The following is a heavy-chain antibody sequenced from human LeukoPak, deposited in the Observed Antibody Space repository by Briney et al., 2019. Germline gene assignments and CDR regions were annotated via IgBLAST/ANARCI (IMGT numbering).Heavy chain of an antibody. CDR2: ISTYNNNT. Sequence: ASVKVSCKASGGTFSSYAISWVRQAPGQGLEWLGWISTYNNNTHYAQKFQVRVTMTTDTSTSTAYMELRSLKSDDTAVYYCARDIGLVRGIIMAHWGQGTQVTVSS. D-gene: IGHD3-10*01. CDR1: GGTFSSYA. J-gene: IGHJ4*02. CDR3: ARDIGLVRGIIMAH. V-gene: IGHV1-18*01.